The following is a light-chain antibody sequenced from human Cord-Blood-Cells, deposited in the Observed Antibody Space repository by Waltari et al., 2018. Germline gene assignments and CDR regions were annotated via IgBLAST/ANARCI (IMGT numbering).Light chain of an antibody. J-gene: IGKJ5*01. CDR1: QSLLHSNGYNY. CDR2: LGS. Sequence: DIVMTQSPLSLPVTPCEPASISCSPSQSLLHSNGYNYLAWYLYKPGQSPQLLSYLGSNRASGVPDRFSGGGSGTDFTLKISRVEAEDVGVYYCMQALQTPLTFGQGTRLEIK. CDR3: MQALQTPLT. V-gene: IGKV2-28*01.